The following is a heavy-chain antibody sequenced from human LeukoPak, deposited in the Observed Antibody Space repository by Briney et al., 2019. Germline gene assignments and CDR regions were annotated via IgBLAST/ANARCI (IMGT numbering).Heavy chain of an antibody. CDR3: AKYRLQFQPNFDY. CDR2: ITGSSSAT. Sequence: PGGSLRLSCAASGFTFGSYVMTWVRQAPGKGLEWVSSITGSSSATYYADSVKGRFTISRDNFETTLNLQMNSLRAEDTAVYYCAKYRLQFQPNFDYWGQGTLVTASS. CDR1: GFTFGSYV. V-gene: IGHV3-23*01. D-gene: IGHD2-21*01. J-gene: IGHJ4*02.